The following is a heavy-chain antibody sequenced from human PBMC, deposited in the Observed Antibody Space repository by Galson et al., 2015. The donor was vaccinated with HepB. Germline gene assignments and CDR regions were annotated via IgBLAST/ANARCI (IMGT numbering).Heavy chain of an antibody. D-gene: IGHD3-22*01. J-gene: IGHJ4*02. CDR3: ARIPSSGYYYWDY. V-gene: IGHV4-34*01. CDR2: INHSGST. CDR1: GGSFSGYY. Sequence: ETLSLTCAVYGGSFSGYYWSWIRQPPGKGLEWIGEINHSGSTNYNPSLKSRVTISVDTSKNQFSLKLSSVTAADTAVYYCARIPSSGYYYWDYWGQGTLVTVSS.